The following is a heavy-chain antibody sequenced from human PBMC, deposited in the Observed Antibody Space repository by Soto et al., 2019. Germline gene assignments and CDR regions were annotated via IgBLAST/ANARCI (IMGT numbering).Heavy chain of an antibody. J-gene: IGHJ4*02. V-gene: IGHV4-59*08. Sequence: QVQLQESGPGLVKPSETLSLTCTVSGGSISSYYWSWIRQPPGKGLEWIGYIYYSGSTTYDPSLKSRVTLSVDTSKNQFYLKLSSVTAADTAVYYCARRYGSAIDYWGQGTLGTVSS. CDR3: ARRYGSAIDY. CDR2: IYYSGST. CDR1: GGSISSYY. D-gene: IGHD1-26*01.